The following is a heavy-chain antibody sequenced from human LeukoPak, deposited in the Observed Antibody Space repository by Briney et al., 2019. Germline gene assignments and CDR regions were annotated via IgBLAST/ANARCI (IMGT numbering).Heavy chain of an antibody. V-gene: IGHV3-30*18. CDR1: GFTFSSYG. Sequence: GGSLRLSCAASGFTFSSYGMHWVRQAPGKGLEWVAVISYDGSNKYYADSVKGRFTISRDNSKNTLYLQMNSLRAEDTAVYYCAKFPIDYYGSGSYPSTNDLLIDYGGQGTLVTVSS. CDR3: AKFPIDYYGSGSYPSTNDLLIDY. J-gene: IGHJ4*02. CDR2: ISYDGSNK. D-gene: IGHD3-10*01.